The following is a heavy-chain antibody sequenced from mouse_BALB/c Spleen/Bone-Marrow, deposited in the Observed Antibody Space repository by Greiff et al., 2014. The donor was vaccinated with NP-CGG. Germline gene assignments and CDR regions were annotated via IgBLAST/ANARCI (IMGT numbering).Heavy chain of an antibody. V-gene: IGHV1-14*01. CDR3: ARRRYPYAMDY. Sequence: VQLQQSGPELVKPGASVKMSCKASGYTFTSYVMHWVKQKPGQGLEWIGYINPYNDGTKYNEKFKGKTTLTSDKSSSTAYMELSSLTSEDAAVYYCARRRYPYAMDYWGQGTSVTVSS. J-gene: IGHJ4*01. CDR1: GYTFTSYV. CDR2: INPYNDGT. D-gene: IGHD2-12*01.